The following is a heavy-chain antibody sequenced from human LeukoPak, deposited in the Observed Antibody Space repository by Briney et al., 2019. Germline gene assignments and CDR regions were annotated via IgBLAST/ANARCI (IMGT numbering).Heavy chain of an antibody. V-gene: IGHV4-61*08. CDR1: GVSTSSSADY. Sequence: SETLSLTCTVSGVSTSSSADYWSWIRQPPGKGLEWIGYIYYSGSTNYNPSLKSRVTISVDTSKNQFSLKLSSVTAADTAVYYCARRGYYFDYWGQGTLVTVSS. D-gene: IGHD3-10*01. CDR2: IYYSGST. J-gene: IGHJ4*02. CDR3: ARRGYYFDY.